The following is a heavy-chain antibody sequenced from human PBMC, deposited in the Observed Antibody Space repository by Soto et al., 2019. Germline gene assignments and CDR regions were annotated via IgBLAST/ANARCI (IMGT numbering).Heavy chain of an antibody. J-gene: IGHJ5*02. CDR1: GFTFSSYS. V-gene: IGHV3-21*01. CDR2: ISSSSSYI. Sequence: GGSLRLSCAASGFTFSSYSMNWVRQAPGKGLECVSSISSSSSYIYYADSVKGRFTISRDNAKNSLYLQMNSLRAEDTAVYYCARNVDTVNGWSDWFDPWGQGTLVTVYS. CDR3: ARNVDTVNGWSDWFDP. D-gene: IGHD5-18*01.